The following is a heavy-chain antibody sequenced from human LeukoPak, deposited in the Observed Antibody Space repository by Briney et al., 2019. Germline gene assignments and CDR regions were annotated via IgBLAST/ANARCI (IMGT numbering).Heavy chain of an antibody. CDR2: IYYSGST. Sequence: PSETLSLTCTVSGGTISSYYWIWIRQPPGKGLEWIGYIYYSGSTNYNPSLKSRVTISVDTSKNQFSLKLSSVTAADTAVYYCAKVTTKVNRNWFDPWGQGTLVTVSS. CDR3: AKVTTKVNRNWFDP. V-gene: IGHV4-59*01. J-gene: IGHJ5*02. D-gene: IGHD4-17*01. CDR1: GGTISSYY.